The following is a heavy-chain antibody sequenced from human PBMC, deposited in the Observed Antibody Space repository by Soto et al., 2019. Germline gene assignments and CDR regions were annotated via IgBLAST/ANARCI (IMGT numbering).Heavy chain of an antibody. CDR2: ISQDGAIA. CDR3: LRDQRHWNEFADQ. J-gene: IGHJ4*02. V-gene: IGHV3-74*01. D-gene: IGHD1-1*01. Sequence: VQLVESGGGLVQPGGSLRLSCAASGFAFGSYWMHWVRQAPGKGLVWVSRISQDGAIATQADSVKGRFTISRDNAKNTLFLQMNSFRADDTAVYYCLRDQRHWNEFADQWGQGNLVTVSS. CDR1: GFAFGSYW.